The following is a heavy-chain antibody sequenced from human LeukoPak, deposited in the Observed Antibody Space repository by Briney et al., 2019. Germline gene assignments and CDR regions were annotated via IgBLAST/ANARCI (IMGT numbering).Heavy chain of an antibody. D-gene: IGHD2-8*01. Sequence: SETLSLTSAVYGGSFSGYYWSWIRQPPGKGLEWIGEINHSGSTNYNPSLKSRVTISVDTSKNQFSLKLSSVTAADTAVYYCARGRGNCTNGVCYSFDYWGQGTLVTVSS. CDR3: ARGRGNCTNGVCYSFDY. V-gene: IGHV4-34*01. J-gene: IGHJ4*02. CDR1: GGSFSGYY. CDR2: INHSGST.